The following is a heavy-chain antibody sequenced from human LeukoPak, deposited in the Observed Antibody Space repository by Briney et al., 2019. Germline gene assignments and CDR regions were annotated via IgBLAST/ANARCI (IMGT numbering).Heavy chain of an antibody. D-gene: IGHD6-13*01. CDR3: ARSAGGAAAGDFDY. Sequence: AGGSLRLSCAASGFTFSSYAMSWVGQAPGKGLEWVSAISGSGGSTYYADSVKGRFTISRDNSKNTLYLQMSSLRAEDTAFYYCARSAGGAAAGDFDYWGQGTLVTVSS. V-gene: IGHV3-23*01. CDR2: ISGSGGST. J-gene: IGHJ4*02. CDR1: GFTFSSYA.